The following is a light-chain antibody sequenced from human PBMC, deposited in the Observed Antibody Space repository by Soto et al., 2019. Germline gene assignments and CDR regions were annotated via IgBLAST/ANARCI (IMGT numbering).Light chain of an antibody. CDR1: QRIGTS. Sequence: DIQMTQSPSSLSASVGDRLTISCRASQRIGTSLNWFQQKPGEAPKFLIYGASSLQSGVPSRFSGRGSGTDFTLTISSVQPEDFETNYCQQTYSVPLSFGGGTKVDIX. J-gene: IGKJ4*01. CDR3: QQTYSVPLS. V-gene: IGKV1-39*01. CDR2: GAS.